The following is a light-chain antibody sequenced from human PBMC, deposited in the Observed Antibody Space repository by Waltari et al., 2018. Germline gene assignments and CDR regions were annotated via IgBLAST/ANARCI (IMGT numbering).Light chain of an antibody. CDR3: QQYGSSPWT. V-gene: IGKV3-20*01. Sequence: EIVLTQSPGTLSLSPGERATLSCRASQSVSSSYLAWYQQKPGQAPRVLIHGASNRATDIPDRFSGSGSGTDFTLTISRLEPEDFAVYYCQQYGSSPWTFGQGTKVEIK. CDR1: QSVSSSY. CDR2: GAS. J-gene: IGKJ1*01.